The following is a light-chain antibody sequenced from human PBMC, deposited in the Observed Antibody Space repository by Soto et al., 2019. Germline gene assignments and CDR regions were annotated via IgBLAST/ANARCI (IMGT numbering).Light chain of an antibody. V-gene: IGKV1-39*01. CDR2: AAS. CDR1: QSSSSY. Sequence: DIRMPQSPSSLSASVGDRVTITCRASQSSSSYLNWYQQKPGKAPKLLIYAASSLQSGVPSRFSGSRSGTDFTLTIISLQPEDFATYYCQQCYSTPLTFGGGTKVDIK. CDR3: QQCYSTPLT. J-gene: IGKJ4*01.